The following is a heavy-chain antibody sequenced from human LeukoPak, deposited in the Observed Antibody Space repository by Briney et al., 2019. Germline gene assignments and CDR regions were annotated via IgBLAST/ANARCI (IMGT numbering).Heavy chain of an antibody. J-gene: IGHJ4*02. Sequence: PGGSLRLSCAATGFTFSNYAMSWVRQAPGRGLEWVSAISNNGGSTYDADSMKGRFTISRDNSKNTLHLQMNSLRAEDTAVYHCARQLGYCSDGSCYFDYWGQGTLVPVSS. CDR3: ARQLGYCSDGSCYFDY. V-gene: IGHV3-23*01. D-gene: IGHD2-15*01. CDR2: ISNNGGST. CDR1: GFTFSNYA.